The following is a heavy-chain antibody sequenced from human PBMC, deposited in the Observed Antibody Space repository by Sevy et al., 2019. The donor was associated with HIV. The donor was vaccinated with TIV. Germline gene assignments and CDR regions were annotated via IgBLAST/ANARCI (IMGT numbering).Heavy chain of an antibody. CDR3: ARSRVTAVRGLPRIFDM. CDR2: VYPGDPDV. V-gene: IGHV5-51*01. D-gene: IGHD3-10*01. J-gene: IGHJ3*02. Sequence: GESLKISCKTSGYSFPSYWIGWVRQLPGKGLEWMGIVYPGDPDVRYSPSFEGQVTISADKSIGTAFLQWNSLKASDTAMYFCARSRVTAVRGLPRIFDMWGPGTMVTVSS. CDR1: GYSFPSYW.